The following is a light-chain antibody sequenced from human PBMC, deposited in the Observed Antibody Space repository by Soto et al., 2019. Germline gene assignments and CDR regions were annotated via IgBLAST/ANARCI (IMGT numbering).Light chain of an antibody. CDR1: RSVSTN. J-gene: IGKJ5*01. CDR2: GAS. Sequence: EIVMTQSPATLSVSPGERATLSFRASRSVSTNLAWYQQKPGQAPRLLIYGASTRATGITARFSASGSGTEFTLTISRLEPEDFAVYYCQQYGSSGTFGQGTRLEIK. CDR3: QQYGSSGT. V-gene: IGKV3-15*01.